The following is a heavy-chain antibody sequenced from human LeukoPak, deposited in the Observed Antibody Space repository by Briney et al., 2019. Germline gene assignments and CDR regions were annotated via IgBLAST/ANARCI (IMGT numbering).Heavy chain of an antibody. CDR2: IADSGTNT. J-gene: IGHJ4*02. CDR1: GFTFNTYA. CDR3: AKAQTAYDDGGFDS. V-gene: IGHV3-23*01. D-gene: IGHD4-17*01. Sequence: PGGSLRLSCAASGFTFNTYAMTWVRQAPGQGLEWVSSIADSGTNTYYADSVKGRFTISRDTSKNTLYLQMNTLRAEDTAVYFCAKAQTAYDDGGFDSWGQGTLVTVSS.